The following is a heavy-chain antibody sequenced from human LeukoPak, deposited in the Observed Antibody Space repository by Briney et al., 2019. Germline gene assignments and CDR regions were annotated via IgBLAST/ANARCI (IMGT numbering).Heavy chain of an antibody. V-gene: IGHV3-30*19. CDR3: ARDGSGSYYNVDCWFDP. J-gene: IGHJ5*02. CDR1: GFSFSSYG. Sequence: TGGSLRLSCAASGFSFSSYGMHWVRQAPGKGLEWVAVISYDGSNKYYADSVKGRFTISRDNSKNTLYLQMNSLRAEDTAVYYCARDGSGSYYNVDCWFDPWGQGTLVTVSS. D-gene: IGHD3-10*01. CDR2: ISYDGSNK.